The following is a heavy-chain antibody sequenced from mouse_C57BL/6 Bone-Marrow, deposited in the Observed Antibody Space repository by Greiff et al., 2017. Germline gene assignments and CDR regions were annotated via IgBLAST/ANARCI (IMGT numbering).Heavy chain of an antibody. CDR2: ISDGGSYT. J-gene: IGHJ3*01. CDR1: GFTFSSYA. V-gene: IGHV5-4*01. CDR3: AREELRLRPWFAY. D-gene: IGHD3-2*02. Sequence: DVHLVESGGGLVKPGGSLKLSCAASGFTFSSYAMSWVRQTPEKRLEWVATISDGGSYTYYPDNVKGRFTISRDNAKNNLYLQMSHLKSEDTAMYYCAREELRLRPWFAYWGQGTLVTVSA.